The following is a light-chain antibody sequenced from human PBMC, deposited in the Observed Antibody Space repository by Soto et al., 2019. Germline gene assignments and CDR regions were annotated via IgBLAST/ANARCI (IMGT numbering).Light chain of an antibody. CDR1: QDINNY. J-gene: IGKJ5*01. CDR3: QQSDDLPT. CDR2: DAS. Sequence: DIQFTQSPSSLSASVGDRVTITCQASQDINNYVNWYQQKAGTAPNLLIYDASTLKPGVPSRFSGSGSGTDFTFTISSLQPEDFATYFCQQSDDLPTFGQGTRLE. V-gene: IGKV1-33*01.